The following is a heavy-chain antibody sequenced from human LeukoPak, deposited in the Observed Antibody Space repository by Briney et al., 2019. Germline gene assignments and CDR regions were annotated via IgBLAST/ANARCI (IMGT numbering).Heavy chain of an antibody. CDR1: GGSISSGSYY. CDR3: TRELGSSSWYYY. J-gene: IGHJ4*02. Sequence: PSQTLSLTCTVSGGSISSGSYYWSWIRQPAGKGLEWIGRIYASGSPNYNPSLKSRVTISVDTSNNQFSLMLSSVTAADTAVYYCTRELGSSSWYYYWGQGTLVTVSS. CDR2: IYASGSP. V-gene: IGHV4-61*02. D-gene: IGHD6-13*01.